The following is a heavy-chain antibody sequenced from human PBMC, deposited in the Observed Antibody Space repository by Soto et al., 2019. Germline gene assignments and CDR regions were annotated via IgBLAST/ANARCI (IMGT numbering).Heavy chain of an antibody. CDR2: IYYRGYT. J-gene: IGHJ4*02. CDR1: GGSITSSSYY. Sequence: SETLSLTCAVSGGSITSSSYYWGWIRQAPGRGLEWIGTIYYRGYTYYNPSLESRVTISADTSKNQLPLNLRSVTAADTAVYYCASPAGADYTFDYWGQGILVTVSS. V-gene: IGHV4-39*01. CDR3: ASPAGADYTFDY. D-gene: IGHD4-4*01.